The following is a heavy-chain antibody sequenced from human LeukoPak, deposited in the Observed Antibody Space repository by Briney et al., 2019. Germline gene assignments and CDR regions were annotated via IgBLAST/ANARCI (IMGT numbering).Heavy chain of an antibody. Sequence: GGSLRLSCAASGFTFSAYAMSWVRQAPGKGLEWFSAIVRSGGSTYYADSVKGRFTISRDNSKNTLYLQVNSLTAEDTALYYCAKNFWSDKYYYYYMDVWGKGTTVTVSS. CDR3: AKNFWSDKYYYYYMDV. D-gene: IGHD3-3*01. J-gene: IGHJ6*03. V-gene: IGHV3-23*01. CDR2: IVRSGGST. CDR1: GFTFSAYA.